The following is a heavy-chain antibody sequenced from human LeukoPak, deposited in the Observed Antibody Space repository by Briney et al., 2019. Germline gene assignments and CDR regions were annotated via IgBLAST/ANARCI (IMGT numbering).Heavy chain of an antibody. CDR3: ARHGAHDAFDI. Sequence: ASVKVSCKASGYTFTSYDINWVRQATGQGLEWMGWMNPNSGNPGYAQKFQGRVTITRNTSISTAYMELSSLRSEDTAVYYCARHGAHDAFDIWGQGTMVTVSS. J-gene: IGHJ3*02. V-gene: IGHV1-8*03. CDR2: MNPNSGNP. D-gene: IGHD3-10*01. CDR1: GYTFTSYD.